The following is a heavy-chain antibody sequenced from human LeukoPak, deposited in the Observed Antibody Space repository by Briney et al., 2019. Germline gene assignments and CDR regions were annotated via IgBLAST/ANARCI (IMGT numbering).Heavy chain of an antibody. J-gene: IGHJ4*02. D-gene: IGHD3-3*01. CDR2: IIPIFGTA. V-gene: IGHV1-69*05. CDR1: GGTFSSYA. CDR3: ARDNVGPYDFWSGYQFDY. Sequence: SVKVSCKASGGTFSSYAISWVRQAPGQGLEWMGGIIPIFGTANYAQKFQGRVTITTDESTSTAYMVLSSLRSEDTAVYYCARDNVGPYDFWSGYQFDYWGQGTLVTVSS.